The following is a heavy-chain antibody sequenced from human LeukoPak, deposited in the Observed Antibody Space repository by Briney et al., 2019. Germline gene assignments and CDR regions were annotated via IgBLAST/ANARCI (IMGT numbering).Heavy chain of an antibody. CDR1: GGSISSSSYY. D-gene: IGHD1-26*01. J-gene: IGHJ2*01. CDR2: VYYSGSI. V-gene: IGHV4-39*01. Sequence: PSETLSLTCTVSGGSISSSSYYWGWIRQPPGKGLEWIGNVYYSGSIYYNPSLKSRVTISVDTSKNQFSLKLSSVTAADTAVYYCARPLSVRSGISWYFDLWGRGTLVTVSS. CDR3: ARPLSVRSGISWYFDL.